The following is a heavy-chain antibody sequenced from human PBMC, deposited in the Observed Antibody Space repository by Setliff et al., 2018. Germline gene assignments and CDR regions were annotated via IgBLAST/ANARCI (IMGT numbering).Heavy chain of an antibody. CDR3: ARAWYYNFWSGSQIEY. CDR1: GGTFSSYA. D-gene: IGHD3-3*01. J-gene: IGHJ4*02. CDR2: INTNTGNP. Sequence: ASVKVSCKASGGTFSSYAISWVRQAPGQGLEWMGGINTNTGNPMYAQGFTGRFVFSLDTSASTAYLQISSLKAEDTAVYYCARAWYYNFWSGSQIEYWGQGTLVTVSS. V-gene: IGHV7-4-1*02.